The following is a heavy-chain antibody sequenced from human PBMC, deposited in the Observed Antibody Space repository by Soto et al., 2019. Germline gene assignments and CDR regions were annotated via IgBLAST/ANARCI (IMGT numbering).Heavy chain of an antibody. Sequence: QVQLVQSGAEVKKPGSSVKVSCKASGGTFSSYAISWVRQAPGQGLEWMGGIIPIFGTANYAQKFQGRVTITADESTRTAYMELSSRGSEDTAVYYCARVGYSYGSGSFDYWGQGTLVTSPQ. CDR2: IIPIFGTA. CDR1: GGTFSSYA. J-gene: IGHJ4*02. D-gene: IGHD3-10*01. CDR3: ARVGYSYGSGSFDY. V-gene: IGHV1-69*01.